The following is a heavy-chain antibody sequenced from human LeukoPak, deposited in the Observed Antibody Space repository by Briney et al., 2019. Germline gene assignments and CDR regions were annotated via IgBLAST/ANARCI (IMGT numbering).Heavy chain of an antibody. CDR3: ARGSGWLSGMDF. V-gene: IGHV1-8*01. Sequence: ASVKVSCKASGYTFTNYDINWVRRATGQGLEWMGWMNPKSGNTGYAQRLLGRVTLTRNTSITTAYMELRSLTSDDTAVYFCARGSGWLSGMDFWGQGAQVTVSS. CDR2: MNPKSGNT. J-gene: IGHJ4*02. D-gene: IGHD6-19*01. CDR1: GYTFTNYD.